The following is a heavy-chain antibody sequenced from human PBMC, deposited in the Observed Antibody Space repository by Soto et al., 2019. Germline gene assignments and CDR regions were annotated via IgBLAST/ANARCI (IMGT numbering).Heavy chain of an antibody. CDR2: ISGSGGST. CDR1: GFTFSSYA. CDR3: AKSIRIAADQFPFDY. D-gene: IGHD6-13*01. J-gene: IGHJ4*02. V-gene: IGHV3-23*01. Sequence: GGSLRLSCASSGFTFSSYAMILVRQATGKGLEWVSAISGSGGSTYYADSVKGRFTISRDNSKNTLYLQMNSLRAEDTAVYYCAKSIRIAADQFPFDYWGQGTLVTVSS.